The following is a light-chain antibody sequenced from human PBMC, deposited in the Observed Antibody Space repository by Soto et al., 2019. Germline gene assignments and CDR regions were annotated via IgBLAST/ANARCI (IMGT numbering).Light chain of an antibody. Sequence: QSALTQPASVSGSPGQSITISCTGTSSDVGGHNYVSWYQQHPGKAPKLMIYEVSNRPSGVSNRFSGSKSGNTASLTISGLQAEDEADYYCSSYTSSSTLDVFGTGTKVTVL. V-gene: IGLV2-14*01. CDR2: EVS. CDR3: SSYTSSSTLDV. J-gene: IGLJ1*01. CDR1: SSDVGGHNY.